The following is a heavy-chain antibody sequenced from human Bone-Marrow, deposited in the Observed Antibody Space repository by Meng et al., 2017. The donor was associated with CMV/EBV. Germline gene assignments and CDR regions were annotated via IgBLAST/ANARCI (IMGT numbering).Heavy chain of an antibody. V-gene: IGHV4-34*01. CDR2: INHSEST. D-gene: IGHD6-19*01. Sequence: GSLRLSCAVYGGSFSGYYWSWIRQPPGKGLEWIGEINHSESTNYNPSLKSRVTISVDTSKNQFSLKLSSVTAADTAVYYCARGRSWRAVAGTRPPNMDVWGQGTTVTVSS. J-gene: IGHJ6*02. CDR3: ARGRSWRAVAGTRPPNMDV. CDR1: GGSFSGYY.